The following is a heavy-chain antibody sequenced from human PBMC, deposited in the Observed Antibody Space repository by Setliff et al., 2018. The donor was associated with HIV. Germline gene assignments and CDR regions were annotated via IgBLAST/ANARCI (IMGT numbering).Heavy chain of an antibody. CDR1: GGSISSHY. CDR2: IYYNGNT. Sequence: ETLSLTCAVSGGSISSHYWSWIRLPPGKGLEWIGTIYYNGNTNYNPSLKSRVTISVDRSKNQFSLKLSSVTAADTAVYYCAREDGSSWSYDRFYYYGLDVWGQGITVTVSS. D-gene: IGHD6-13*01. V-gene: IGHV4-59*11. CDR3: AREDGSSWSYDRFYYYGLDV. J-gene: IGHJ6*02.